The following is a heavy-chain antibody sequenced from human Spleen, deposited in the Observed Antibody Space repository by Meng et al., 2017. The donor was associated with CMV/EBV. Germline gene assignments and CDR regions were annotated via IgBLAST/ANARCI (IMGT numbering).Heavy chain of an antibody. CDR2: INNSGSN. V-gene: IGHV4-34*01. D-gene: IGHD2-2*01. CDR1: GGYFSGYY. CDR3: ARWSQVCSSTSCYLDY. Sequence: DGGYFSGYYWSWNRKHRGKGLEWIGEINNSGSNNYNPSLKSRVTISVDTSKKQFSLKVSSVTAADTAVYYCARWSQVCSSTSCYLDYWGQGTLVTVSS. J-gene: IGHJ4*02.